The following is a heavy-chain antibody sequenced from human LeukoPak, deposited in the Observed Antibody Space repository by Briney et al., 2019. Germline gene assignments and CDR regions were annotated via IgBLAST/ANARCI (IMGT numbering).Heavy chain of an antibody. V-gene: IGHV4-39*07. D-gene: IGHD3-10*01. J-gene: IGHJ5*02. Sequence: SETLSLTCTVSGGSISGSSYYWGWIRQPPGKGLEWIGSIYYSGSTYYNPSLKSRVTISVDRSKNQFSLKLSSVTAADTAVYYCARGRITMVRGIDWFDPWGQGTLVTVSS. CDR3: ARGRITMVRGIDWFDP. CDR1: GGSISGSSYY. CDR2: IYYSGST.